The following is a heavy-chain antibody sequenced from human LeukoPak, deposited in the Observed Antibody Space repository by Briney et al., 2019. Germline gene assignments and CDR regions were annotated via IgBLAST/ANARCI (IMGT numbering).Heavy chain of an antibody. Sequence: GGSLRLSCAASQFTFSNYGMAWVRQAPGKGLEWDSAITGSGGTTYYADSVKGRFTISRDNSKNTVSLQMNSLRAEDTAIYYCAKMQGYFDYWGQGALVTVSS. CDR1: QFTFSNYG. V-gene: IGHV3-23*01. CDR3: AKMQGYFDY. J-gene: IGHJ4*02. CDR2: ITGSGGTT.